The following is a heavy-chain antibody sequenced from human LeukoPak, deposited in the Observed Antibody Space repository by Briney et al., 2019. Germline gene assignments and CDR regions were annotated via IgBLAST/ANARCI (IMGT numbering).Heavy chain of an antibody. J-gene: IGHJ4*02. V-gene: IGHV3-11*01. CDR1: GFTFSDYY. D-gene: IGHD3-22*01. CDR3: ARLQPADDSSGYYVDS. Sequence: PGGSLRLSCSASGFTFSDYYMSWIRQAPGKGLEWVSYTSGSFTAIYYAGFVKGRFTISRDNAENWLYLQMNSLRAEDTAVYYCARLQPADDSSGYYVDSWGQGTLVTVSS. CDR2: TSGSFTAI.